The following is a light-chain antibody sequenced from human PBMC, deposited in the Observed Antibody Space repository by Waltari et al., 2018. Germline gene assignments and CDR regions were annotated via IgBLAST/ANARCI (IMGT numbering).Light chain of an antibody. J-gene: IGLJ1*01. Sequence: SYEPTQPPSVSVSPGQTASITCSGDKLGDKYACWYQQKPGQSPVVVIYQDTKRPSGIPERFSGSNSGNTATLTISETQAMDEADYYCQAWDSNSYVFGTGTKVTVL. V-gene: IGLV3-1*01. CDR2: QDT. CDR3: QAWDSNSYV. CDR1: KLGDKY.